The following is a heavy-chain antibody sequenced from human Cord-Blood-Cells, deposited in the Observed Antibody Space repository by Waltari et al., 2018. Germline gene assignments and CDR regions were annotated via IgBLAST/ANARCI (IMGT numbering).Heavy chain of an antibody. V-gene: IGHV4-59*11. CDR2: IYYSGST. D-gene: IGHD1-7*01. CDR1: GGSISSHY. Sequence: QVQLQESGPGLVKPSETLSLTCTVSGGSISSHYCSWIRQPPGKGLEWIGYIYYSGSTNYNPSLKSRVTISVDTSKNQFSLKLSSVTAADTAVYYCARRRYSITGTTGDAFDIWGQGTMVTVSS. J-gene: IGHJ3*02. CDR3: ARRRYSITGTTGDAFDI.